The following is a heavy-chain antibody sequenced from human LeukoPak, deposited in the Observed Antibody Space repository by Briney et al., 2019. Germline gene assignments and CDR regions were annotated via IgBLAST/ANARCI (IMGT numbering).Heavy chain of an antibody. V-gene: IGHV1-18*01. Sequence: ASVKVSCKASGYTFTSYGISWVRQAPGQGLEWMGWISAYNGNTNYAQKFQGRITMTRDTSTNTVFMELRSLRSEDSAVYYCARTYYYDRSGYYWGYWGQGTLVTVSS. D-gene: IGHD3-22*01. CDR3: ARTYYYDRSGYYWGY. J-gene: IGHJ4*02. CDR1: GYTFTSYG. CDR2: ISAYNGNT.